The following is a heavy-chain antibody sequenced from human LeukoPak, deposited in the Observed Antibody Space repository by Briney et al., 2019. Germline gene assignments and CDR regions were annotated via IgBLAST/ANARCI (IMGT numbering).Heavy chain of an antibody. D-gene: IGHD5-24*01. J-gene: IGHJ4*02. V-gene: IGHV4-39*07. Sequence: SETLSLTCTVSGGSISSSSYYWGWIRQPPGKGLEWIGSIYYSGSTYYNPSLKSRVTISVDTSKNQFSLKLSSVTAADTAVYYCARGPVEMATIDYWGQGTLVTVSS. CDR3: ARGPVEMATIDY. CDR1: GGSISSSSYY. CDR2: IYYSGST.